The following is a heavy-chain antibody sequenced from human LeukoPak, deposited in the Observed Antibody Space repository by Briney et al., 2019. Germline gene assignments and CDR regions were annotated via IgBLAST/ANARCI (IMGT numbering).Heavy chain of an antibody. CDR2: ITDSGAAT. J-gene: IGHJ4*02. CDR1: GFTFSSYA. CDR3: AKSSHFDY. D-gene: IGHD6-6*01. Sequence: PGGSLRLSCAASGFTFSSYAMNLVRQAPGQGLEWVSAITDSGAATYYADSVKDRFTISRDNSKNTLYLQMKSLRAEDTAVYYCAKSSHFDYWGQGTLVTVSS. V-gene: IGHV3-23*01.